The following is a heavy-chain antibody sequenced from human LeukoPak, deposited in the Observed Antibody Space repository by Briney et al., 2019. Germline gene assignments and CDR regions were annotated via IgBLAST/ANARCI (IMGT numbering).Heavy chain of an antibody. CDR2: INRSGST. CDR1: GGSFSGYY. CDR3: ARGRRIVVVPAAFYFDY. Sequence: SETLSLTCAVYGGSFSGYYWSWIRQPPGKGLEWIGEINRSGSTNYNPSLKSRVTISVDTSKNQFSLKLSSVTAADTAVYYCARGRRIVVVPAAFYFDYWGQGTLVTVSS. J-gene: IGHJ4*02. V-gene: IGHV4-34*01. D-gene: IGHD2-2*01.